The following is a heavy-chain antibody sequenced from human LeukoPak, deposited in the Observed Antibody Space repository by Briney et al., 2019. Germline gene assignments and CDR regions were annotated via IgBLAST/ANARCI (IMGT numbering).Heavy chain of an antibody. V-gene: IGHV4-39*07. D-gene: IGHD1-14*01. Sequence: SESLSLTCTVSGDSISSSSYYGGWIRQPPGKGLEWIGSIYYTGITYYNPFLKSRVTISVDTSKNQFSLKLSSVTAADTAVYYCARDQAAITTPLAWSFALWGRGTLVTVSS. CDR1: GDSISSSSYY. J-gene: IGHJ2*01. CDR2: IYYTGIT. CDR3: ARDQAAITTPLAWSFAL.